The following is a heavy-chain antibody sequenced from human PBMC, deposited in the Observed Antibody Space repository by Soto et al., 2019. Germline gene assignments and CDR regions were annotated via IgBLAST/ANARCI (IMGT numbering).Heavy chain of an antibody. CDR2: INPSGGST. CDR1: GYTFTSYY. CDR3: ARESHKWELPGY. V-gene: IGHV1-46*01. J-gene: IGHJ4*02. Sequence: GASVKVSCKASGYTFTSYYMHWVRQAPGQGLEWMGIINPSGGSTSYAQKFQGRVTMTRDTSTSTVYMELSSLRSEDTAVYHCARESHKWELPGYWGQGTLVTVSS. D-gene: IGHD1-26*01.